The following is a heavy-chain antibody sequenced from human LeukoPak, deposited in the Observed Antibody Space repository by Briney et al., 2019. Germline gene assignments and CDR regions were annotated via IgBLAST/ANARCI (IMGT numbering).Heavy chain of an antibody. Sequence: ASVKVSCKASGYTFTSYDINWVRQATGQGLEWMGWMNPNSGNTGYAQKFQGRVTMTRNTSISTAYMELSSLRSEDTAVYYCARGPIAAAGTGNWFDPWGQGTLVTVSS. CDR1: GYTFTSYD. J-gene: IGHJ5*02. CDR3: ARGPIAAAGTGNWFDP. V-gene: IGHV1-8*01. CDR2: MNPNSGNT. D-gene: IGHD6-13*01.